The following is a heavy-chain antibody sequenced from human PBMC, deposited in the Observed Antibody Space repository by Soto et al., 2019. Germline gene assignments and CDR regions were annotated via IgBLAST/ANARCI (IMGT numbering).Heavy chain of an antibody. CDR1: GGTFSSYA. V-gene: IGHV1-69*13. CDR3: ARDGDYGDYRYYHYGMDV. D-gene: IGHD4-17*01. Sequence: GASVKVSCKASGGTFSSYAISWVRQAPGQGLEWMGGIIPIFGTANYAQKFQGRVTITADESTSTAYMELSSLRSEDTAVYYCARDGDYGDYRYYHYGMDVWGQGTTVTVSS. J-gene: IGHJ6*02. CDR2: IIPIFGTA.